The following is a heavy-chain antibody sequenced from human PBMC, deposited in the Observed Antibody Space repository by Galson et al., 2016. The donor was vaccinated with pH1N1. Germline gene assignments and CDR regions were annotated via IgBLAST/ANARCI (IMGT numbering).Heavy chain of an antibody. D-gene: IGHD4-17*01. CDR3: ARVGAYGDSALLMNNWFDP. CDR2: INQEGSEK. CDR1: GFSFRSYW. J-gene: IGHJ5*02. Sequence: SLRLSCAASGFSFRSYWMAWVRQVPGKGLEWVANINQEGSEKQYVDSVKGRFTISRDNAKNSLYLQMSRPRVEDTAVYYCARVGAYGDSALLMNNWFDPWGQGTLVTVSS. V-gene: IGHV3-7*01.